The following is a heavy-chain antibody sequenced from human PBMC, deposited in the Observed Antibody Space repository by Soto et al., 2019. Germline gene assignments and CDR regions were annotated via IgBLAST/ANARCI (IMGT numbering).Heavy chain of an antibody. CDR2: IYYSGST. J-gene: IGHJ3*01. V-gene: IGHV4-30-4*01. CDR1: GGSISSGDYY. D-gene: IGHD4-17*01. Sequence: PSETLSLTCTVSGGSISSGDYYWSWIRQPPGKGLEWIGYIYYSGSTYYNPSLKSRVTISVDRSKNQFSLKLSSVTAADTAVYYCARAYGLDAFDFWGQGTMVTVSS. CDR3: ARAYGLDAFDF.